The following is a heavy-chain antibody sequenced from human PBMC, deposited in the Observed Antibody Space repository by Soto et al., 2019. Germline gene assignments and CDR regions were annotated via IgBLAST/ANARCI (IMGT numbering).Heavy chain of an antibody. CDR1: GCTFTDYY. Sequence: ASVKVSCKSSGCTFTDYYMHWVRQAPGQGLQWMGWINPNSGGTNYAHNYQGRVTMTRDTSISTAYMELSRLRSDDTAVYYCARAVDRSLDLNWFDPWGQGTLVTVYS. CDR2: INPNSGGT. J-gene: IGHJ5*02. D-gene: IGHD3-3*01. CDR3: ARAVDRSLDLNWFDP. V-gene: IGHV1-2*02.